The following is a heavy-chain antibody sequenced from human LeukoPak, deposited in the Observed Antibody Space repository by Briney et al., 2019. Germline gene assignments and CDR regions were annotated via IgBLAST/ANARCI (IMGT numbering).Heavy chain of an antibody. CDR3: ATEGFCNGGTCHIRDKGLDY. CDR1: GGTFSSYG. Sequence: SVKVSCKASGGTFSSYGISWVRQAPGQGLEWMGRIISIFGTANYAQKFRGSVTITTDESTSTAYMEVSSLRSEDTAVYYCATEGFCNGGTCHIRDKGLDYWGQGTLVTVSS. CDR2: IISIFGTA. D-gene: IGHD2-15*01. J-gene: IGHJ4*02. V-gene: IGHV1-69*05.